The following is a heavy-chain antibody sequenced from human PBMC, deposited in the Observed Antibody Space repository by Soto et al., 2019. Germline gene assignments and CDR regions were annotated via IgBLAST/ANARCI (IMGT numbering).Heavy chain of an antibody. Sequence: SETLSLTCTVSGGSISSDYWSWIRQPPGKGLEWIGYIYYSGSTNYNPSLKSRVTISVDTSKNQFSLKLTSVTAADTAVYYCARVRGVTYFDYWGQGALVTVSS. J-gene: IGHJ4*02. CDR3: ARVRGVTYFDY. V-gene: IGHV4-59*08. CDR2: IYYSGST. CDR1: GGSISSDY. D-gene: IGHD3-10*01.